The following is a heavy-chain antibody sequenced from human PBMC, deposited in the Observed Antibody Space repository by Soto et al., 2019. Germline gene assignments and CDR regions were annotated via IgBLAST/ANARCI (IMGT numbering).Heavy chain of an antibody. D-gene: IGHD2-2*01. Sequence: ASVKVSCKASGYTFTSYYMHWVRQAPGQGLEWMGIINPSGGSTSYAQKFQGRVTMTRDTSTSTVYMELSSLRSEDTAVYYCARDSVVPAAMGYYYYGMDVWGQGTTVTVSS. V-gene: IGHV1-46*01. J-gene: IGHJ6*02. CDR2: INPSGGST. CDR3: ARDSVVPAAMGYYYYGMDV. CDR1: GYTFTSYY.